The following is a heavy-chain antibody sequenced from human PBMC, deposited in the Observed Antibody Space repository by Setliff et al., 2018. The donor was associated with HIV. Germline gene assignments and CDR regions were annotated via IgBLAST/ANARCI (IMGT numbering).Heavy chain of an antibody. Sequence: GGSLRLSCAASRFTFSSYAMTWVRQAPGKGLEWVALMYDGGSTYYADSVKGRFTITRDISKNTLDLQMNSLRVDDTAVYYCAKGSGFYDYWGQGTLVTVSS. CDR1: RFTFSSYA. D-gene: IGHD3-22*01. CDR3: AKGSGFYDY. CDR2: MYDGGST. J-gene: IGHJ4*02. V-gene: IGHV3-23*03.